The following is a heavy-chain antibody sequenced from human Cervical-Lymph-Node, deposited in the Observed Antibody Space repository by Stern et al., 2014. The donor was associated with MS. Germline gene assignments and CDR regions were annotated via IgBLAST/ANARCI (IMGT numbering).Heavy chain of an antibody. CDR3: ATHTYSGNYYLDH. CDR1: GHTLTDLS. V-gene: IGHV1-24*01. Sequence: VQLVQSGAEVKKHGASVKVSCKVSGHTLTDLSIQWVRQAPGKGLEWMGGFSPEDGETIYAQNFQGRVTMTEDTSTDTAYMELSSLRSDDTAVYYCATHTYSGNYYLDHWGQGTLLTVSS. CDR2: FSPEDGET. D-gene: IGHD5-12*01. J-gene: IGHJ4*02.